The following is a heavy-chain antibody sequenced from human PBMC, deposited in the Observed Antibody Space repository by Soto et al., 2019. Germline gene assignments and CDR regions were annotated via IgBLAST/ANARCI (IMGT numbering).Heavy chain of an antibody. Sequence: GGSLRLSCTVSGFAFNNYGINWVRQAPGKGLEWVSSISKSDYTYYSDSVKGRFTMSRDNAKNSVSLQMNTLRVEDTAVYYCAREDSIIIPAVSDFWGQGTLVTVSS. V-gene: IGHV3-21*01. CDR1: GFAFNNYG. D-gene: IGHD2-2*01. CDR2: ISKSDYT. CDR3: AREDSIIIPAVSDF. J-gene: IGHJ4*02.